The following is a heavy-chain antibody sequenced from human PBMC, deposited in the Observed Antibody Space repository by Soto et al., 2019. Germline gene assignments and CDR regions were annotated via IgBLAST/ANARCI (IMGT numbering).Heavy chain of an antibody. D-gene: IGHD3-3*01. Sequence: EESLRLSYAASGFTPSNYCMSWVRQAPGKGLEWVANIKQDGSEKYYVDSVKGRFTISRDNAKNSLYLQMNSLRAEDTAVYYCARDRYSYYDFWSGSLPYYYYGMDVWGQGTTVTVSS. J-gene: IGHJ6*02. V-gene: IGHV3-7*01. CDR3: ARDRYSYYDFWSGSLPYYYYGMDV. CDR2: IKQDGSEK. CDR1: GFTPSNYC.